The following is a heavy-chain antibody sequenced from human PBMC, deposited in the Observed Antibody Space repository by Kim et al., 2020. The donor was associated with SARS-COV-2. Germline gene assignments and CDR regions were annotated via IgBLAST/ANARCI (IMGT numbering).Heavy chain of an antibody. J-gene: IGHJ4*02. CDR3: ASCGGTVYSSSCYYFDY. D-gene: IGHD6-13*01. CDR1: GGSISSSSYY. CDR2: IYYSGST. V-gene: IGHV4-39*01. Sequence: SETLSLTCTVSGGSISSSSYYWGWIRQPPGKGLEWIGSIYYSGSTYYNPSLKSRVTISVDTSKNQFSLKLSSVTAADTAVYYCASCGGTVYSSSCYYFDYWGQGTLVTVSS.